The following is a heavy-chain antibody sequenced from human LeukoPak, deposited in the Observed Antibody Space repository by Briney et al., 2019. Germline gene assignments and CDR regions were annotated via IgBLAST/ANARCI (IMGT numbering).Heavy chain of an antibody. D-gene: IGHD3-22*01. CDR2: ISGSGAST. CDR1: GFTFSTYA. V-gene: IGHV3-23*01. CDR3: ARRTYDSSGFDY. Sequence: PGGSLRLSCAVSGFTFSTYAMSWVRQAPGKGLQWVSAISGSGASTYYADSVKGRFTISRDNSKNTLYLQMNSLRADDTAVYYCARRTYDSSGFDYWGQGTLVTVSS. J-gene: IGHJ4*02.